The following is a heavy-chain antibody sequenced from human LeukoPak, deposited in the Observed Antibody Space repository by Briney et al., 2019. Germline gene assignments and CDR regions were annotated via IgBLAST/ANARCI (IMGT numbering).Heavy chain of an antibody. CDR2: ISAYNGNT. J-gene: IGHJ6*03. Sequence: ASVKVSCKASGYTFTSCGISWVRQAPGQGLEWMGWISAYNGNTNYAQKLQGRVTMTTDTSTSTAYMELRSLRSDDTAVYYCARDSPYDSSGYYTFFGYYYMDVWGKGTTVTVSS. CDR1: GYTFTSCG. V-gene: IGHV1-18*01. D-gene: IGHD3-22*01. CDR3: ARDSPYDSSGYYTFFGYYYMDV.